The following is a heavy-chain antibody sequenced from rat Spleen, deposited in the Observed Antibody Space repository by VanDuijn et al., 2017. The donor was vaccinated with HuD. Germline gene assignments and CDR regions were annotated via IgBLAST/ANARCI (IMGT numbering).Heavy chain of an antibody. CDR3: TREVYPYYFDY. V-gene: IGHV5-22*01. CDR1: GFTFSNYD. CDR2: ISYDGTTT. Sequence: EVQLVESGGGLVQPGRSMKLSCVASGFTFSNYDMGWVRQAPTKGLEWVASISYDGTTTYYRDSVKGRFTISRDNAKSTLYLQMNSLRSEDTATYYCTREVYPYYFDYWGQGVMVTVSS. J-gene: IGHJ2*01. D-gene: IGHD1-11*01.